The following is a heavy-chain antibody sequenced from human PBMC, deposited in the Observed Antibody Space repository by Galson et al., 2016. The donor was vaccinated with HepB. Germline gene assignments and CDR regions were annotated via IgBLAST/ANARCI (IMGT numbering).Heavy chain of an antibody. Sequence: TLSLTCTVSGDSISSGDYYWSWIRQPAGKGLEWIGRIYTSGKTNYNPSLKGRVTIALDTSKNPFSLQMSSVSVEDTAVYYCAREDSWISRNWFDPWGRGTLVTVSS. CDR1: GDSISSGDYY. V-gene: IGHV4-61*02. CDR2: IYTSGKT. CDR3: AREDSWISRNWFDP. J-gene: IGHJ5*02. D-gene: IGHD5-12*01.